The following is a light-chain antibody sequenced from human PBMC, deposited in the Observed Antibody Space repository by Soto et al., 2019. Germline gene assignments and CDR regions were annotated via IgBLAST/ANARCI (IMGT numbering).Light chain of an antibody. Sequence: DIQMTQSPSSLSASVGDRVTITCQASQGISNFLNWYQQKPGKAPKLLIYDASNLETGVPSRFSGSGSGTDFTFTISSLQPEDISTYYCQQYLNLPLTFGGGTKVEIK. CDR3: QQYLNLPLT. CDR2: DAS. CDR1: QGISNF. V-gene: IGKV1-33*01. J-gene: IGKJ4*01.